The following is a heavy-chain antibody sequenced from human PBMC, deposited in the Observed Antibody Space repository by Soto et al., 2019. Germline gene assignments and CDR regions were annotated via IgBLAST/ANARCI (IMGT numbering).Heavy chain of an antibody. V-gene: IGHV3-30*18. CDR2: ISYDGSNK. CDR1: GFTFSSYG. CDR3: AKDWGGRLDF. Sequence: SLRLSCAASGFTFSSYGMHWVRQAPGKGLEWVTIISYDGSNKNYGDSVKGRFTVSRDNPGNTLSLQMNSLRPEDTGIYYCAKDWGGRLDFWGQGAWVTVSS. J-gene: IGHJ4*02. D-gene: IGHD7-27*01.